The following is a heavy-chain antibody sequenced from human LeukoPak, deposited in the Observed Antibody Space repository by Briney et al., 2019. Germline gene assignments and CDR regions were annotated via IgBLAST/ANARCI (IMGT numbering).Heavy chain of an antibody. Sequence: PFETLSLTCTVSGGSISSSSYFWAWIRQPPGKGLEWIGNINYSGSTHFNASLKSRVTISVDASKNQFSLKLSSVTAADTAVYYCGRRVAGSGYRDYWGQGTLVTVSS. CDR1: GGSISSSSYF. CDR2: INYSGST. V-gene: IGHV4-39*01. J-gene: IGHJ4*02. D-gene: IGHD3-22*01. CDR3: GRRVAGSGYRDY.